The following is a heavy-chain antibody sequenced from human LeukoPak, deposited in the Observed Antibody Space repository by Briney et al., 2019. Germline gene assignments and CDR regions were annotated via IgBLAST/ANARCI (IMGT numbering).Heavy chain of an antibody. Sequence: SETLSLTCTVSGGSISSSRDYWAWIRQPPGKGLEWIANIYYSGSTYYSPSLKSRVTISVDTSKNQFSLKLSSVTAADTAVYYCARREQAAGTVDYWGQGTLVTVSS. CDR1: GGSISSSRDY. D-gene: IGHD6-13*01. V-gene: IGHV4-39*07. J-gene: IGHJ4*02. CDR3: ARREQAAGTVDY. CDR2: IYYSGST.